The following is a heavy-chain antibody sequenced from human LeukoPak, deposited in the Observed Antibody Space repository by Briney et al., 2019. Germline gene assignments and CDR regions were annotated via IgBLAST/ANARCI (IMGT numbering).Heavy chain of an antibody. CDR3: ARELGIAARRPDRYFDY. D-gene: IGHD6-6*01. V-gene: IGHV4-31*03. CDR2: IYYSGST. CDR1: GGSISSGGYY. Sequence: SQTLSLTCTVSGGSISSGGYYWSWIRQHPGKGLEWIGYIYYSGSTYYNPSLKSRVAISVDTSKNQFSLKLSSVTAADTAVYYCARELGIAARRPDRYFDYWGQGTLVTVSS. J-gene: IGHJ4*02.